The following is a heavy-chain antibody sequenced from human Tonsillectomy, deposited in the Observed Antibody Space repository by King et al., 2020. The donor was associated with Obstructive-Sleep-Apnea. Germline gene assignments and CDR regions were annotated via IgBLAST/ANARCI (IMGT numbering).Heavy chain of an antibody. J-gene: IGHJ3*02. CDR2: IIPIFGTA. CDR1: GGTFSSYA. Sequence: QLVQSGAEVKKPGSSVKVSCKASGGTFSSYAISWVRQAPGQGLEWLGGIIPIFGTANYAQKFQGRVTLTADASTSTAYMELSSLRSEDTAVYYCPRAISYYDSSGYLSGGSFDIWGQGTMVTVSS. CDR3: PRAISYYDSSGYLSGGSFDI. D-gene: IGHD3-22*01. V-gene: IGHV1-69*01.